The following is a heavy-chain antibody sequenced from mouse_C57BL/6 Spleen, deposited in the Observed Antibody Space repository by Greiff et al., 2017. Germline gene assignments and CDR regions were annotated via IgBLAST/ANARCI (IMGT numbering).Heavy chain of an antibody. CDR1: GYAFSSSW. CDR2: IYPGDGDT. CDR3: ARDYYYGSSPYYFDY. D-gene: IGHD1-1*01. J-gene: IGHJ2*01. Sequence: QVQLKQSGPELVKPGASVKISCKASGYAFSSSWMNWVKQRPGKGLEWIGRIYPGDGDTNYNGKFKGKATLTADKSSSTAYMQLSSLTSEDSAVYFCARDYYYGSSPYYFDYWGQGTTLTVSS. V-gene: IGHV1-82*01.